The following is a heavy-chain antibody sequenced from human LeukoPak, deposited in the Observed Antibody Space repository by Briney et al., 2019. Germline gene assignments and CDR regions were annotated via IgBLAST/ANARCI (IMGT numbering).Heavy chain of an antibody. V-gene: IGHV1-69*13. D-gene: IGHD2-2*02. J-gene: IGHJ5*02. CDR2: IIPIFGTA. Sequence: SVKVSCKASGGTFSSYAISWVRQAPGQGLEWMGGIIPIFGTANYAQKFQGRVTITAAESTSTAYMELSSLRSEDTAVYYCARDRQVVPAAINYDWFDPWGQGTLVTVSS. CDR1: GGTFSSYA. CDR3: ARDRQVVPAAINYDWFDP.